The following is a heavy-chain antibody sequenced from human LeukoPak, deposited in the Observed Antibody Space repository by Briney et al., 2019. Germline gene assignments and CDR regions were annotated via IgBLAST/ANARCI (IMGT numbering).Heavy chain of an antibody. Sequence: SETLSLTCTVSGGSVSSYYWNWIRQPPGKGLEWIGYIYYSGSTNYNPSLKSRVTISVYTSKNRFSLKLNSITTADTAVYYCARVRLSGSYLDAFDIWGQGTMVTVSS. J-gene: IGHJ3*02. D-gene: IGHD1-26*01. CDR3: ARVRLSGSYLDAFDI. CDR2: IYYSGST. CDR1: GGSVSSYY. V-gene: IGHV4-59*02.